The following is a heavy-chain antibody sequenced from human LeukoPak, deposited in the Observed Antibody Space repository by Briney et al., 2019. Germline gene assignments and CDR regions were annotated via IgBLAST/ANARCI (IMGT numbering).Heavy chain of an antibody. D-gene: IGHD6-13*01. J-gene: IGHJ4*02. CDR2: IYYSGST. CDR1: GGSISSHY. CDR3: ARIRIAAAGLAFDY. Sequence: SETLSLTCTVSGGSISSHYGSWIRQPPGKGLEWVGYIYYSGSTNYNPSLKSRVTISVDTSKNQFSLKLSSVTAADTAVYYCARIRIAAAGLAFDYWGQGTLVTVSS. V-gene: IGHV4-59*11.